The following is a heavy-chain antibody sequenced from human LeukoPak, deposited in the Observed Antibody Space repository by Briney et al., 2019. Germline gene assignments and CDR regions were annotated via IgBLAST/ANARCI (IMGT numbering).Heavy chain of an antibody. CDR1: GGAIISYY. CDR3: ARLKFYDSTGYSPGYYMDV. J-gene: IGHJ6*03. V-gene: IGHV4-4*07. CDR2: IYPTGNT. Sequence: KSSETLSLTCSVSGGAIISYYWSWIRQPAGKGPEWVGRIYPTGNTDYNPSLKTRVTMSTDVSKKQFSLRLRSVTAADTAVYYCARLKFYDSTGYSPGYYMDVWGKGTAVTVSS. D-gene: IGHD3-22*01.